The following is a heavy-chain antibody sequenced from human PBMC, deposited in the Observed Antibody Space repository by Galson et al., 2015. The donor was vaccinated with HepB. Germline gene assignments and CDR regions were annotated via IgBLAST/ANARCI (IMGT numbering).Heavy chain of an antibody. D-gene: IGHD5-18*01. Sequence: QSGAEVKKPGESLKISCKGSGYSFTSYWIGWVRQMPGKGLEWMGIIYPGDSDTRDSPSFQGQVTISADKSISTAYLQWSSLKASDAAMYYCASGNTRGYSYGPTWTDYWGQGTLVTVSS. CDR1: GYSFTSYW. J-gene: IGHJ4*02. V-gene: IGHV5-51*01. CDR3: ASGNTRGYSYGPTWTDY. CDR2: IYPGDSDT.